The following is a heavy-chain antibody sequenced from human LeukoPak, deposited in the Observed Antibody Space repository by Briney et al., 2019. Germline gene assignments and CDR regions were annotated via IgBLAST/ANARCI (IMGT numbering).Heavy chain of an antibody. D-gene: IGHD6-19*01. J-gene: IGHJ6*03. Sequence: PGGSLRLSCVTSGFTFSFYSINWVRQAPGKGLEWVSYISSPSSTIYYADSVKGRFTISRDNAKNSLYLQMNSLRAEDTAVYYCARVEASDSSGWDEMDYYYYYYMDVWGKGTTVTVSS. CDR3: ARVEASDSSGWDEMDYYYYYYMDV. CDR1: GFTFSFYS. V-gene: IGHV3-48*01. CDR2: ISSPSSTI.